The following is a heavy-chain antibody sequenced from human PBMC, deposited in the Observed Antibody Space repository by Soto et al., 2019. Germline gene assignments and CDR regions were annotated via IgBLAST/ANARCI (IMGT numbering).Heavy chain of an antibody. V-gene: IGHV1-18*01. Sequence: ASVKVSCKASGYTFTSYGISWVRQAPGQGLEWMGWISAYNGNTNYAQKLQGRVTMTTDTSTSTAYMELRSLRSDDTAVYYCARVGSGSGWYDLYYFDYWGQGTLVTVSS. CDR3: ARVGSGSGWYDLYYFDY. D-gene: IGHD6-19*01. J-gene: IGHJ4*02. CDR1: GYTFTSYG. CDR2: ISAYNGNT.